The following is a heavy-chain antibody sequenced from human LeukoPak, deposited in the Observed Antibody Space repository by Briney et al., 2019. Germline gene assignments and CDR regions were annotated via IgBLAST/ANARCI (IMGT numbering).Heavy chain of an antibody. J-gene: IGHJ4*02. CDR1: GFTFSTYG. D-gene: IGHD2-15*01. CDR2: IRSDGSSE. V-gene: IGHV3-33*01. CDR3: ARYCSGGTCYVGLI. Sequence: GRSLRLSCAASGFTFSTYGTHWGRQAPGKGLEWVAVIRSDGSSEYYADSVKGRFIISRDNSKNTLYLQMNSLRAEDTAVYYCARYCSGGTCYVGLIWGQGTLVTVSS.